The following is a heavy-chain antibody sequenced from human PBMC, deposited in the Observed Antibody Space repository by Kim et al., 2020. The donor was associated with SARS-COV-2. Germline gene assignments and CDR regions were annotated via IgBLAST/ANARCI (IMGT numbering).Heavy chain of an antibody. CDR2: TYYRSQWFT. CDR3: ARGRVADGLGV. D-gene: IGHD2-15*01. CDR1: GDSVSSNSAI. J-gene: IGHJ6*02. Sequence: SQTLSLTCAISGDSVSSNSAIWNWIRQSPSRGLEWLGRTYYRSQWFTEYAVSVKSRVTINADTSKNHFSLQLNSVTPEDTAVYYCARGRVADGLGVWGQGTKVTVSS. V-gene: IGHV6-1*01.